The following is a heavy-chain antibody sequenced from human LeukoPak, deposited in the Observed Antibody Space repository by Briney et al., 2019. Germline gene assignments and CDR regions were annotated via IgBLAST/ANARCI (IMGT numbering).Heavy chain of an antibody. D-gene: IGHD1-26*01. CDR3: ARDRVGATPTNWFDP. Sequence: GASVKVSCKASGYTFTGYYMHWVRQAPGQGLEWMGWINPNSGGTNYAQKFRGRVTMTRDTSISTAYMELSRLRSDDTAVYYCARDRVGATPTNWFDPWGQGTLVTVSS. J-gene: IGHJ5*02. V-gene: IGHV1-2*02. CDR1: GYTFTGYY. CDR2: INPNSGGT.